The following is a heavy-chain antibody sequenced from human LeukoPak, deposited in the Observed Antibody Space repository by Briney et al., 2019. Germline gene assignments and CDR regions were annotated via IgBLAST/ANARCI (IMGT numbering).Heavy chain of an antibody. J-gene: IGHJ3*02. V-gene: IGHV4-59*01. CDR3: ARSYQLLLPDAFDI. CDR2: IYYSGST. CDR1: GGSISSYY. D-gene: IGHD2-2*01. Sequence: PSETLSLTCTVSGGSISSYYWSWIRQPPGKGLEWIGYIYYSGSTNYNPSLKSRVTISVDTSKNQFSLKLSSVAAADTAVYYCARSYQLLLPDAFDIWGQGTMVTVSS.